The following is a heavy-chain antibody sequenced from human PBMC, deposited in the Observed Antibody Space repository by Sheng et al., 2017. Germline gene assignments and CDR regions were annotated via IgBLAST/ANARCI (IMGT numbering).Heavy chain of an antibody. CDR2: IYYSGST. CDR1: GGSISSSSYY. D-gene: IGHD1-26*01. CDR3: ARDRERSHFDY. J-gene: IGHJ4*02. Sequence: QLQLQESGPGLVKPSETLSLTCTVSGGSISSSSYYWGWIRQPPGKGLEWIGSIYYSGSTYYNPSLKSRVTISVDTSKNQFSLKLSSVTAADTAVYYCARDRERSHFDYWGQGTLVTVSS. V-gene: IGHV4-39*07.